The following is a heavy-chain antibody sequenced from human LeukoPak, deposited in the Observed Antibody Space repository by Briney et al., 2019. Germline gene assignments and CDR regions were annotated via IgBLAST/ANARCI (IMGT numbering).Heavy chain of an antibody. D-gene: IGHD3-10*01. J-gene: IGHJ4*02. V-gene: IGHV3-23*01. Sequence: GGSLRLSCAASGFSFSAHGMNWVRQAPGKGLEWVSAISGSGGSTYYADSVKGRFTISRDNSKNTLYLQMNSLRAEDTAVYYCARGHYYGPGSYPVIGPFFDYWGQGTLVTVSS. CDR3: ARGHYYGPGSYPVIGPFFDY. CDR1: GFSFSAHG. CDR2: ISGSGGST.